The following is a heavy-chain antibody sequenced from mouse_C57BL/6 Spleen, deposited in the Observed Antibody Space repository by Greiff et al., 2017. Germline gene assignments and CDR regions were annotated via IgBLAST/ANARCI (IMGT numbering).Heavy chain of an antibody. J-gene: IGHJ4*01. Sequence: QVQLQQPGAELVRPGTSVKLSCKASGYTFTSYWMHWVKQRPGQGLEWIGVIDPSDSYTNYNQQFKGKATLTVDTSSSTAYMQLSSLTSEDSAVYYCARSGGSSYYYAMDYGGQGTSVTVSS. CDR2: IDPSDSYT. D-gene: IGHD1-1*01. CDR1: GYTFTSYW. V-gene: IGHV1-59*01. CDR3: ARSGGSSYYYAMDY.